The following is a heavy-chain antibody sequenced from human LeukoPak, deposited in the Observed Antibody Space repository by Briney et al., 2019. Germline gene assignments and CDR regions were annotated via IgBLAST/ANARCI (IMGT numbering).Heavy chain of an antibody. CDR2: IYYSGST. J-gene: IGHJ5*02. D-gene: IGHD2-2*01. V-gene: IGHV4-31*02. CDR3: ARHPYCSSTSCYGNWFDP. CDR1: GASISSGGYF. Sequence: SETLSLTCSVSGASISSGGYFWTWVRQHPGKGLEWIGYIYYSGSTYYNPSLKSRVTVSVDTSKNQFSLKLSSVTAADTAVYYCARHPYCSSTSCYGNWFDPWGQGTLVTVSS.